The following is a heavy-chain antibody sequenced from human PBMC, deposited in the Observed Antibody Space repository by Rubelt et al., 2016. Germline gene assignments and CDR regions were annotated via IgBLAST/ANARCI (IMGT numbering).Heavy chain of an antibody. CDR3: AKVGGGRVGAFDY. CDR1: GFTFSSYA. Sequence: EVQLLESGGGLVQPGGSLRLSCAASGFTFSSYAMSWVRQAPGKGLEWVSAIGGSGGSTYYADSVKGRSTISRDNSKNTVYRQMNSLRAEDTAVYYCAKVGGGRVGAFDYWGQGTLVTVSS. D-gene: IGHD1-26*01. V-gene: IGHV3-23*01. J-gene: IGHJ4*02. CDR2: IGGSGGST.